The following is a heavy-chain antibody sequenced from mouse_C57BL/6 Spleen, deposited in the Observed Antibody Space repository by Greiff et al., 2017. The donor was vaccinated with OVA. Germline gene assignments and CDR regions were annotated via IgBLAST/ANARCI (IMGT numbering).Heavy chain of an antibody. CDR1: GYTFTDYN. CDR2: INPNNGGT. Sequence: VQLQQSGPELVKPGASVKIPCKASGYTFTDYNMDWVKQSHGKSLEWIGDINPNNGGTIYNQKFKGKATLTVDKSSSTAYMELRSLTSEDTAVYYCAKSEGYYGSSQWYFDYWGQGTTLTVSS. D-gene: IGHD1-1*01. J-gene: IGHJ2*01. V-gene: IGHV1-18*01. CDR3: AKSEGYYGSSQWYFDY.